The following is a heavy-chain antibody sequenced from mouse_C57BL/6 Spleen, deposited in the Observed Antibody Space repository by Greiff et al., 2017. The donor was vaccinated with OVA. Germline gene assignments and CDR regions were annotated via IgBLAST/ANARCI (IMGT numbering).Heavy chain of an antibody. J-gene: IGHJ1*03. CDR3: AREGYYGIYWYFDV. CDR2: IYPGDGDT. V-gene: IGHV1-82*01. Sequence: VQLQQSGPELVKPGASVKISCKASGYAFSSSWMNWVKQRPGKGLEWIGRIYPGDGDTNYNGKFKGKATLTADKSSSTAYMQLSSLTSEDSAVYFCAREGYYGIYWYFDVWGTGTTVTVSS. D-gene: IGHD1-1*01. CDR1: GYAFSSSW.